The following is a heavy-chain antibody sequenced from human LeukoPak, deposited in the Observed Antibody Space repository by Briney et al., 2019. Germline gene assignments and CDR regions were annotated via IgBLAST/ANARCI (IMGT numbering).Heavy chain of an antibody. V-gene: IGHV3-23*01. D-gene: IGHD2-21*02. CDR2: ISGSGGST. J-gene: IGHJ3*02. Sequence: GGSLRLSCAASGFTFSSYAMSWVRQAPGKGLEWVSAISGSGGSTYYADSVKGRFTISRDNSKNTLYLQMNSLRAEDTAVYYCAKDQCGGDCQLGAFDIWGQGTTVTVSS. CDR1: GFTFSSYA. CDR3: AKDQCGGDCQLGAFDI.